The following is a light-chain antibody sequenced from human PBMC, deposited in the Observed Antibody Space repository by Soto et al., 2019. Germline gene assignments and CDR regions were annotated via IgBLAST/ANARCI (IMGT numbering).Light chain of an antibody. CDR2: AAS. J-gene: IGKJ4*01. V-gene: IGKV1-39*01. CDR1: QSISSY. CDR3: QRSFSTPLT. Sequence: DIQMTQSPSSLSASVGDRVTITCRASQSISSYLHWHQQKPGIAPKLLIYAASSLQSGVPSRFSGSGSGTDFTLTTSSLQPEDFATYYCQRSFSTPLTFGGGTKVEIK.